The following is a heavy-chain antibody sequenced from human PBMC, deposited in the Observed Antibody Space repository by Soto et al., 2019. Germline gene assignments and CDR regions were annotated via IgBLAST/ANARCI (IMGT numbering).Heavy chain of an antibody. CDR1: GFTFSSFW. Sequence: PGGSLRLSCAASGFTFSSFWMTWVRQAPGKGLEWVANIKQDGSEKYYVDSAKGRFTISRDNARNSLFLEMKSLRSEDTAVYSCVRDRSGSYLEGFDYWGQGTLVTV. J-gene: IGHJ4*02. V-gene: IGHV3-7*01. CDR2: IKQDGSEK. CDR3: VRDRSGSYLEGFDY. D-gene: IGHD1-26*01.